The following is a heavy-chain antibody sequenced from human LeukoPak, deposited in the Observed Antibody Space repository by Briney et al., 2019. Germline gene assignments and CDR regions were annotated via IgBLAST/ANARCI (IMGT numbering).Heavy chain of an antibody. CDR1: GFTFSRYG. V-gene: IGHV3-33*01. Sequence: GGSLRLSCVASGFTFSRYGMHWVRQAPGKGLEWVAVILLDGSKEFYTDSVKGRFAISRDNSKNMLYLQMNSLRAEDTALYYCVRDGATVTTGDHWYFDLWGRGTLVTVSS. D-gene: IGHD4-17*01. CDR2: ILLDGSKE. J-gene: IGHJ2*01. CDR3: VRDGATVTTGDHWYFDL.